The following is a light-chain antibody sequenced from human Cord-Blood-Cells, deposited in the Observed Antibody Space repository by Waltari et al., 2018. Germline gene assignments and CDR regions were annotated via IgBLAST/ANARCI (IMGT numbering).Light chain of an antibody. V-gene: IGKV1-5*03. CDR3: QQYNSYAPWT. CDR1: QSISSW. CDR2: KAS. J-gene: IGKJ1*01. Sequence: DIQMTQSPSTLSASVGDRVTITCRASQSISSWLAWYQQKPGKAPKLLIYKASSLESGVPSRFSGSGSGTEFTLTISSRQPDDCATYYCQQYNSYAPWTFGQGTKVEIK.